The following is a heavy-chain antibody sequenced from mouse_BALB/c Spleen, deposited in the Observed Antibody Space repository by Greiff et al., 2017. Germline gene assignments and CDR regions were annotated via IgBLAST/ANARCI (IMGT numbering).Heavy chain of an antibody. CDR2: IWAGGST. CDR1: GFSLTSYG. J-gene: IGHJ4*01. CDR3: ARGLLPHAMDY. D-gene: IGHD1-1*01. Sequence: VQGVESGPGLVAPSQSLSITCTVSGFSLTSYGVHWVRQPPGKGLEWLGVIWAGGSTNYNSALMSRLSISKDNSKSQVFLKMNSLQTDDTAMYYCARGLLPHAMDYWGQGTSVTVSA. V-gene: IGHV2-9*02.